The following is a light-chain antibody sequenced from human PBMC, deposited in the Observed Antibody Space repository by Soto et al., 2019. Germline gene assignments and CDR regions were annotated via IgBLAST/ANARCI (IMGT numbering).Light chain of an antibody. J-gene: IGKJ1*01. CDR3: RLFGSSPWT. Sequence: EIVLTQSPCTLSLSPGERATLSCRSSQSMSSSNLAWFQQRPGQAPRLLIYGASSRAADSPDRISGSGSGTNFTLIISRLEPEDFAVYYCRLFGSSPWTFGQGTKVEVK. V-gene: IGKV3-20*01. CDR2: GAS. CDR1: QSMSSSN.